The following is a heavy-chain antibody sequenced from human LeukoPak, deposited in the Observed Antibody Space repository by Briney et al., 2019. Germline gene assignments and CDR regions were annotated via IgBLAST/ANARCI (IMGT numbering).Heavy chain of an antibody. Sequence: GESLKISCKGSGYSSTSYWIGWVRQMPGKGLEWMGIIYPGDSDTRYSPSFQGQVTISADKSISTAYLQWSSLKASDTAMYYCARHPAVRETLSWSGFDPWGQGTLVTVSS. CDR1: GYSSTSYW. V-gene: IGHV5-51*01. D-gene: IGHD6-13*01. J-gene: IGHJ5*02. CDR2: IYPGDSDT. CDR3: ARHPAVRETLSWSGFDP.